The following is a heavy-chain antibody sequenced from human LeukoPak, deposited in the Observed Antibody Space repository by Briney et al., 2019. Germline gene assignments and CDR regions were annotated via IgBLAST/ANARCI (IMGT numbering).Heavy chain of an antibody. V-gene: IGHV3-23*01. CDR3: AKDLRGGQPTEYFLH. D-gene: IGHD3-16*01. Sequence: PGGSLRLSCAASGFTFSNYAMSWVRQAPGKGLEWVTTISNSGGSTYYADSVKGRFTISRDNSKNTLYLQMNSLRAEDTAVHYCAKDLRGGQPTEYFLHWGQGTLVTVSS. CDR1: GFTFSNYA. CDR2: ISNSGGST. J-gene: IGHJ1*01.